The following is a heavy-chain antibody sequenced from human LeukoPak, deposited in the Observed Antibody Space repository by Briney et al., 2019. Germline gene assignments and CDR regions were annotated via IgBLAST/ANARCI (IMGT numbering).Heavy chain of an antibody. V-gene: IGHV4-34*01. J-gene: IGHJ4*02. CDR1: GGSFSGYY. Sequence: SETLSLTCAVYGGSFSGYYWSWIRQPPGKGLEWIGEINHSGSTNYNPSLKSRVTISVDRSKNQFSLKLSSVTAADTAVYYCASINPSDYFDYWGQGTLVTVSS. CDR2: INHSGST. CDR3: ASINPSDYFDY.